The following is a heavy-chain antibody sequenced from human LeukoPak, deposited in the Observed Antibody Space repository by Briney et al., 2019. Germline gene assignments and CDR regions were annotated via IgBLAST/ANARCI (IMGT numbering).Heavy chain of an antibody. Sequence: GGSLRLSCAASGFTFSSYSMNWVRQAPGKGLEWVSSISSSSSYIYYADSVKGRFTISRDNAKNSLYLQMNSLRAEDTAVYYCARGGNWNHDAFDIWGQGTMVTDSS. D-gene: IGHD1-1*01. J-gene: IGHJ3*02. CDR3: ARGGNWNHDAFDI. V-gene: IGHV3-21*01. CDR2: ISSSSSYI. CDR1: GFTFSSYS.